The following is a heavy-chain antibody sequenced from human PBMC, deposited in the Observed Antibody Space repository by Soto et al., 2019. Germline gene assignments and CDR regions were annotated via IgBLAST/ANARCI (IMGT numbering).Heavy chain of an antibody. CDR1: GYTFTSYD. J-gene: IGHJ5*02. V-gene: IGHV1-8*01. D-gene: IGHD3-3*01. CDR2: MNPNSGNT. Sequence: ASVKVSCKASGYTFTSYDINWVRQATGQGLEWMGWMNPNSGNTGYAQKFQGRVTMTRNTSISTAYMELSSLRSEDTAVYYCARVALNPRAYYDFWSGYYTMGWFYPWG. CDR3: ARVALNPRAYYDFWSGYYTMGWFYP.